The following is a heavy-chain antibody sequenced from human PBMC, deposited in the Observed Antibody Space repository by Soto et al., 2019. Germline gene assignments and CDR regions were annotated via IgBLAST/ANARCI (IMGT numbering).Heavy chain of an antibody. CDR3: ARVVSLMVRGVIQTDYYYYYYMDV. CDR1: GYTFTGYY. CDR2: INPNSGGT. D-gene: IGHD3-10*01. V-gene: IGHV1-2*04. Sequence: ASVKVSCKASGYTFTGYYMHWVRQAPGQGLEWMGWINPNSGGTNYAQKFQGWVTMTRDTSISTAYMELSRLRSDDTAVYYCARVVSLMVRGVIQTDYYYYYYMDVWGKGTTVTVSS. J-gene: IGHJ6*03.